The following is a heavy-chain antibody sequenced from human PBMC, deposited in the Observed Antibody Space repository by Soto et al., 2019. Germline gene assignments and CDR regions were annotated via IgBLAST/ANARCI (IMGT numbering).Heavy chain of an antibody. Sequence: QVQLVQSGAEVKKPGSSVKVSCKASGGTFSSYTISWVRQAPGQGPEWMGRIIPILGIANYAQKFQGRVTITADKSTSTAYMELSSLRSEDTAVYYCARGGRPGLRGWYLDYWGQGTLVTVSS. V-gene: IGHV1-69*02. D-gene: IGHD6-19*01. CDR2: IIPILGIA. J-gene: IGHJ4*02. CDR1: GGTFSSYT. CDR3: ARGGRPGLRGWYLDY.